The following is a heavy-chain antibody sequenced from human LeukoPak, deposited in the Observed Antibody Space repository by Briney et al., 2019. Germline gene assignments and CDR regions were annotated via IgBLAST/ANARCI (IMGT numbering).Heavy chain of an antibody. D-gene: IGHD6-19*01. V-gene: IGHV4-4*07. CDR2: IYTSGST. J-gene: IGHJ4*02. CDR1: GGSISSYY. Sequence: SETLSLTCTVSGGSISSYYWSWLRQPAGKGLEWIGRIYTSGSTNYNPSLKSRVTMSVDTSKNQFSLKLSSVTAADTAVYYCARGLSSGWLGIFDYWGQGTLVTVSS. CDR3: ARGLSSGWLGIFDY.